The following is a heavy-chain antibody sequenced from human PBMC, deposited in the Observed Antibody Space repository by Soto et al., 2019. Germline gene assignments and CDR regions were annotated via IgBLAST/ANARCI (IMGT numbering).Heavy chain of an antibody. D-gene: IGHD6-13*01. J-gene: IGHJ6*02. V-gene: IGHV4-59*01. CDR2: IYYSGST. Sequence: QVQLQESGPGLVKPSETLSLTCTVSGGSISSYYWSWIRQPPGKGLAWIGYIYYSGSTNYNPFLQSRVTRSVDTSKNQFSLKLSSVTAADTAVYYCAREGVSSSWYNYYAMDVWGQGTTVTVSS. CDR1: GGSISSYY. CDR3: AREGVSSSWYNYYAMDV.